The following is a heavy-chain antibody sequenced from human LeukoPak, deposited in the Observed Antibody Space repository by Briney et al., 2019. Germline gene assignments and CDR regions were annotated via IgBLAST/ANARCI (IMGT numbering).Heavy chain of an antibody. CDR3: AREGSGIAAAGTFDY. CDR2: ISYDGSNK. Sequence: GGSLRLSCAASGFTFSSYAMHWVRQAPGKGLEWVAVISYDGSNKYYADSVKGRFTISRDNSKNTLYLQMNSLRAEDTAVYYCAREGSGIAAAGTFDYWGQGTLVTVSS. D-gene: IGHD6-13*01. V-gene: IGHV3-30-3*01. J-gene: IGHJ4*02. CDR1: GFTFSSYA.